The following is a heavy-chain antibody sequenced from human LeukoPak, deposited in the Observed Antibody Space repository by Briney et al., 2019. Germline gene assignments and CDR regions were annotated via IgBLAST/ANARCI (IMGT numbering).Heavy chain of an antibody. CDR2: INHSGST. J-gene: IGHJ4*02. CDR3: ARHQAVLRYFDWLPKIRASYLDY. D-gene: IGHD3-9*01. Sequence: SETLSLTCTVSGYSISSGYYWAWIRQPPGKGLEWIGEINHSGSTNYNPSLKSRVTISVDTSKNQFSLKLSSVTAADTAVYYCARHQAVLRYFDWLPKIRASYLDYWGQGTLVTVSS. CDR1: GYSISSGYY. V-gene: IGHV4-38-2*02.